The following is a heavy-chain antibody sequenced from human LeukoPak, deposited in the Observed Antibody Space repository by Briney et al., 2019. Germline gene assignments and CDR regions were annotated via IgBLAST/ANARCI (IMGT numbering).Heavy chain of an antibody. CDR1: GFTFDDYT. J-gene: IGHJ6*02. CDR2: ISWDGGST. V-gene: IGHV3-43*01. D-gene: IGHD6-13*01. Sequence: PGGSLRLSCAASGFTFDDYTMHWVRQAPGKGLEWVSLISWDGGSTYYADSVKGRFTISRDNSKNSLHLQMNSLRTEDTALYYCAKDIFIAAAAPYYYGMDVWGQGTTVTVSS. CDR3: AKDIFIAAAAPYYYGMDV.